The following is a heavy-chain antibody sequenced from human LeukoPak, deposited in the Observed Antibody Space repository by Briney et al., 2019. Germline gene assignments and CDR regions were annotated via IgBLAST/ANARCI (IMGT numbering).Heavy chain of an antibody. CDR3: ARLYYYDSSGPHYYMDV. CDR2: IYYSGST. Sequence: PSQTLSLTCTVSGGSISSGDYYWSWIRQPPGKGLELIGYIYYSGSTYQNPSLKSRITISVDTSKNQFSLKLSSVTAADTAVYYCARLYYYDSSGPHYYMDVWGKGITVTVSS. CDR1: GGSISSGDYY. D-gene: IGHD3-22*01. V-gene: IGHV4-30-4*08. J-gene: IGHJ6*03.